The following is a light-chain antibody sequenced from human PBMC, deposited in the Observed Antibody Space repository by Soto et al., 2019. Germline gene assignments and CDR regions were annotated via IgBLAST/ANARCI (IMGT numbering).Light chain of an antibody. V-gene: IGKV3-11*01. J-gene: IGKJ5*01. CDR2: DAS. CDR1: QSVSSY. Sequence: EIVLTQSPATLSLSPGERATLSCRASQSVSSYLAWYQQKPGQAPRLLISDASNRATGIPARFSGSGSGTEFTLTISSLQSEDFAVYYCQQYNNWPITFGQGTRLEIK. CDR3: QQYNNWPIT.